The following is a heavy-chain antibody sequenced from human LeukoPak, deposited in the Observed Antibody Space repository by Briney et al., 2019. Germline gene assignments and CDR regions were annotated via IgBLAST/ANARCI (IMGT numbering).Heavy chain of an antibody. Sequence: GASVKVSCKASGYTFTSYDINWVRQAPGKGLEWMGGLDPEDGETIYAQKFQGRVTLTEDTSTDTAYMELSSLKSEDTAMFYCATLCKGQWSQGCFDYWGQGTLVTVSS. J-gene: IGHJ4*02. CDR1: GYTFTSYD. V-gene: IGHV1-24*01. CDR3: ATLCKGQWSQGCFDY. CDR2: LDPEDGET. D-gene: IGHD6-19*01.